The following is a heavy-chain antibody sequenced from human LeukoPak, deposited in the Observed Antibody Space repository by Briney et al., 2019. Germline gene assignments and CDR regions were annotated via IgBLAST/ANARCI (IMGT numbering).Heavy chain of an antibody. CDR3: ARGDDYGDY. V-gene: IGHV3-74*01. CDR2: INSDGSDT. Sequence: PGGSLRLSCAASGFTFNSYWMHWVRQAQGKGLVWVSRINSDGSDTVYADSVKGRFTISRDNAKNTVYLQTNSLRAEDTAVYFCARGDDYGDYWGQGTLVTVSS. J-gene: IGHJ4*02. CDR1: GFTFNSYW.